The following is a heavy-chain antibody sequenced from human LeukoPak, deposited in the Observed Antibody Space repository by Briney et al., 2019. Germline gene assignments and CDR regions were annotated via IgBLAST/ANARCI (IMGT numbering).Heavy chain of an antibody. CDR3: AKDPDSSGYYYGVGFDY. CDR1: GFTFSSYA. Sequence: PGGSLRLSCAASGFTFSSYAMSWVRQAPGKGLEWVSAISGSGGSTYYADSVKGRFTNSRDNSKNTLYLQMSSQRAEDTAVYYCAKDPDSSGYYYGVGFDYWGQETLVTVSS. V-gene: IGHV3-23*01. J-gene: IGHJ4*02. CDR2: ISGSGGST. D-gene: IGHD3-22*01.